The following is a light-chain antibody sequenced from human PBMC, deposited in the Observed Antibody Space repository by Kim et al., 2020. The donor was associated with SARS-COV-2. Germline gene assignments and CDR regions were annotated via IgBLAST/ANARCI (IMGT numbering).Light chain of an antibody. CDR1: ENIGTW. CDR2: LAS. V-gene: IGKV1-5*03. CDR3: QHYSRFPYT. J-gene: IGKJ2*01. Sequence: DIQMTQSPSTLSASVGDRVTITCRASENIGTWLAWYQQKPGRAPSLLIYLASTLESGVPSRFSGTGSGTEFSLSITSLQPDDFETHYCQHYSRFPYTFGQGNKLEI.